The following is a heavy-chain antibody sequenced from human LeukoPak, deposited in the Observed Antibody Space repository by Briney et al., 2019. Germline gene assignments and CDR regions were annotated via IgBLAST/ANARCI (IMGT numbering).Heavy chain of an antibody. V-gene: IGHV1-2*02. D-gene: IGHD4-17*01. Sequence: ASVKVSCKASGYTFTGYYMHWVRQAPGQGLEWMGWINPNSGGTNYAQKFQGRVTITRNTSISTAYMELSSLRSEDTAVYYCARSDYGELVDYWGQGTLVTVSS. CDR3: ARSDYGELVDY. CDR2: INPNSGGT. CDR1: GYTFTGYY. J-gene: IGHJ4*02.